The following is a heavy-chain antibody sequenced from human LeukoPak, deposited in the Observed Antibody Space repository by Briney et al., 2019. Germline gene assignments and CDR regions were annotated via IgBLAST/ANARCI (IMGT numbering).Heavy chain of an antibody. J-gene: IGHJ6*03. CDR1: GGSITTIPYN. CDR3: AREAVPAAPYYYYYMDV. D-gene: IGHD2-2*01. V-gene: IGHV4-39*07. Sequence: SETLSLTCTVSGGSITTIPYNWGWIRQPPGKGLEWIGTISYVGTTYYEPSLKSRVTMSIDTSKNQFSLKLSSVTAADTAVYYCAREAVPAAPYYYYYMDVWGKGPRSPSP. CDR2: ISYVGTT.